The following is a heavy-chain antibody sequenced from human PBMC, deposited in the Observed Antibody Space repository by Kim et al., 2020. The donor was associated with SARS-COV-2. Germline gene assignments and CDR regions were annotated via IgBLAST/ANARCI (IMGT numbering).Heavy chain of an antibody. D-gene: IGHD1-26*01. CDR2: IYHSGST. CDR1: GYSISSGYY. V-gene: IGHV4-38-2*02. Sequence: SETLSLTCTVSGYSISSGYYWGWIRQPPGKGLEWIGSIYHSGSTYYNPSLKSRVTISVDTSKNQFSLKLSSVTAADTAVYYCARDSYSGSYCGSDYWGQGTLVTVSS. CDR3: ARDSYSGSYCGSDY. J-gene: IGHJ4*02.